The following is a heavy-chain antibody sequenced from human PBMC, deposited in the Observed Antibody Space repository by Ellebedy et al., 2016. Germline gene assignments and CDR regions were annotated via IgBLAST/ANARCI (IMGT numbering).Heavy chain of an antibody. CDR1: GYGFTTYW. Sequence: GESLKISCKASGYGFTTYWIGWVRQMPGKGLEWMGIIYPGDSDTRYSPSFQGQVTISADKSIRIAYLQWSSLMASDTAMYYCARHGYYGSGSFSSRAYDSWGQGTLVTVSS. J-gene: IGHJ4*02. CDR3: ARHGYYGSGSFSSRAYDS. CDR2: IYPGDSDT. V-gene: IGHV5-51*01. D-gene: IGHD3-10*01.